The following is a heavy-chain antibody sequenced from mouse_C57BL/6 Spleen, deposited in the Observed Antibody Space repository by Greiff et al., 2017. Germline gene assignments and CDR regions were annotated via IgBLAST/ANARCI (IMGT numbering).Heavy chain of an antibody. CDR1: GYTFTSYW. Sequence: QVQLQQSGAELVMPGASVKLSCKASGYTFTSYWMHWVKQRPGQGLEWIGEIDPSDSYTNYNQKFKGKSTLTVDKSSSTAYMQLSSLTSEDSAVYYCAREGYSNYRGYAMDHWCQGTSLTVSS. V-gene: IGHV1-69*01. J-gene: IGHJ4*01. CDR2: IDPSDSYT. CDR3: AREGYSNYRGYAMDH. D-gene: IGHD2-5*01.